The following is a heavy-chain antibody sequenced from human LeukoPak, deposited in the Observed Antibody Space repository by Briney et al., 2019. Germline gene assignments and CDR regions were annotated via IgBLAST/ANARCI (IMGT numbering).Heavy chain of an antibody. CDR2: IYYSWST. CDR3: FDY. CDR1: GGSISRYY. V-gene: IGHV4-59*01. D-gene: IGHD6-13*01. J-gene: IGHJ4*02. Sequence: PSETLSLTCTVSGGSISRYYWSWIRQPPGKGLEWIGYIYYSWSTNYNPSLKSRVTISVETSKNEFSLKLYCARVTGYRIEDYFDYWGQGTLVTVSS.